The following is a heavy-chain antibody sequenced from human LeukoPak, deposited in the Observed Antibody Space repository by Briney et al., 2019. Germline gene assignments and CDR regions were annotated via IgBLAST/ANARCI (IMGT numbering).Heavy chain of an antibody. CDR3: ARDKNLLAYCRGACYVDAFDI. J-gene: IGHJ3*02. V-gene: IGHV3-48*03. Sequence: PGGSLRLSCAASGFTFSNYEMNWIRQAPGTGLEWVSYISSSGSTIYYTDSVKGRFTISRDNARNSLYLQMNSLRAEGTAVYYCARDKNLLAYCRGACYVDAFDIWGQGTMVTASS. D-gene: IGHD2-21*02. CDR1: GFTFSNYE. CDR2: ISSSGSTI.